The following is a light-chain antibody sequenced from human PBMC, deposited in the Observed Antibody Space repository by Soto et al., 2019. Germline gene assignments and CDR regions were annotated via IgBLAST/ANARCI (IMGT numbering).Light chain of an antibody. CDR3: SSYTSSSTLYV. J-gene: IGLJ1*01. V-gene: IGLV2-14*01. CDR2: DVS. Sequence: QSALTQPASVSGSPGQSITISCTGTSSDVGGYNSVSWYQQHPGKAPKLMIYDVSNRHSGVSNRFSGSKSGNTASLTISGLQAEDEADYYCSSYTSSSTLYVFGTGTKLTVL. CDR1: SSDVGGYNS.